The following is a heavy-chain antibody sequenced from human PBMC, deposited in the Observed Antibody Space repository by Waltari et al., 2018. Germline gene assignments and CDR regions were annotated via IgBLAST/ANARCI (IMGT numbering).Heavy chain of an antibody. CDR2: INIDESGT. D-gene: IGHD4-17*01. Sequence: CAASGFTFTRYWMHWVRQAPGKGLVWVSRINIDESGTSYADSVKARFTSSRDNTKNTLYLQVNSLRAEDTAVYYCARSCGLRCHWFDPWGQVTLVTVSS. J-gene: IGHJ5*02. CDR3: ARSCGLRCHWFDP. V-gene: IGHV3-74*01. CDR1: GFTFTRYW.